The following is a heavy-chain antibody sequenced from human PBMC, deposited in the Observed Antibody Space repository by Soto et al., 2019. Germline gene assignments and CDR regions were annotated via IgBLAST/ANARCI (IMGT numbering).Heavy chain of an antibody. CDR3: ARVKGDTVFDY. CDR2: IYYSGST. J-gene: IGHJ4*02. CDR1: GGSISSYY. V-gene: IGHV4-59*01. D-gene: IGHD5-18*01. Sequence: SETLSLTCTVSGGSISSYYWSWIRQPPGKGLEWIGYIYYSGSTNYNPSLKSRVTISVDTSKNQFSLKLSPVTAADTAVYYCARVKGDTVFDYWGQGTLVTVSS.